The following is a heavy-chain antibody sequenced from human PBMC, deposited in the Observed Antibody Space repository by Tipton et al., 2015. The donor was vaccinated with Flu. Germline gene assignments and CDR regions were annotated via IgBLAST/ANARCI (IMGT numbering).Heavy chain of an antibody. V-gene: IGHV5-51*01. CDR2: IYPGDSDT. J-gene: IGHJ3*02. D-gene: IGHD6-13*01. CDR1: GYSFTSYW. CDR3: ARQGDMGIAAADAFDI. Sequence: QLVQSGAEVKKPGESLKISCKGSGYSFTSYWIGWVRQMPGKGLEWMGIIYPGDSDTRYSPSFQGQVTISADKSISTAYLQWSSLKASDTATYYCARQGDMGIAAADAFDIWGQGTMVTVSS.